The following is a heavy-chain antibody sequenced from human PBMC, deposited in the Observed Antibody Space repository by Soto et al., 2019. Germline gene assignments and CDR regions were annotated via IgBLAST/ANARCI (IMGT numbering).Heavy chain of an antibody. CDR3: AKSKAVPGNARDYYYGLDV. D-gene: IGHD6-19*01. CDR2: ISADNGVT. J-gene: IGHJ6*02. V-gene: IGHV1-18*04. Sequence: ASVKVSCKASGYTFTSFGISWVRQAPGQGLEWMGWISADNGVTNYGQKLQGRVTMTTDTSTTTAYMEVRSLRSDDTAVYYCAKSKAVPGNARDYYYGLDVWGQGTTVTVSS. CDR1: GYTFTSFG.